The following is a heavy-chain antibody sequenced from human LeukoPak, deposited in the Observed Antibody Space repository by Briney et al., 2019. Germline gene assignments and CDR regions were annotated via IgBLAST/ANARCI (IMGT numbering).Heavy chain of an antibody. D-gene: IGHD3-9*01. J-gene: IGHJ5*02. CDR3: ARGGYDILTRTSFFDP. CDR1: GFTFSDYY. V-gene: IGHV3-11*05. Sequence: GGSLRLSCVASGFTFSDYYMSWIRQAPGKGLQYVSYISSSGTYANYANSVKGRFTNSRDNAKNSLYLQMNSLRADDTAVYYCARGGYDILTRTSFFDPWGQGTLVTVSS. CDR2: ISSSGTYA.